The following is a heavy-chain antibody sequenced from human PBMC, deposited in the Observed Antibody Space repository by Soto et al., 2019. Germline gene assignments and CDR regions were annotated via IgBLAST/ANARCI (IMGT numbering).Heavy chain of an antibody. CDR3: AQGWSQFDY. Sequence: PGGSLKLSCAASGFSFSSSVMTWVGKAPGKGMEWVSAISGSGGSTYYEDSVKGRFTISRDNYKKTTYLKMNRMRADDTAVHSCAQGWSQFDYWGQGTLVTVS. CDR1: GFSFSSSV. V-gene: IGHV3-23*01. CDR2: ISGSGGST. D-gene: IGHD3-3*01. J-gene: IGHJ4*02.